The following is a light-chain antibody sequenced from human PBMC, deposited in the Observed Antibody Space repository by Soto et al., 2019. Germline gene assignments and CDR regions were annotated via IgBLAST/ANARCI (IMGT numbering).Light chain of an antibody. CDR1: QSVIRN. Sequence: EIVMTQSPATLSVSPGERATLSCRASQSVIRNLAWYQQDPGQAPRLLIYGASTRATGIPVRFSGSGSGTEFTLTISSLKSEDFAVYYCQQYNNWTITFGQGTRLEIK. V-gene: IGKV3-15*01. CDR3: QQYNNWTIT. CDR2: GAS. J-gene: IGKJ5*01.